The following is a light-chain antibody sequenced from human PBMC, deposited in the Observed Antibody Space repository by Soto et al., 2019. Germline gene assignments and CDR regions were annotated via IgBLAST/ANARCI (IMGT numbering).Light chain of an antibody. Sequence: DIQMPQSPSSLSASVGDSVTITCQASQDISNYLNWYQQKPGKAPKLLIYDASNLETGVPSRFSGSGSGTDFTFTISSLQPEEIATYYCQQYDNLPLTVGGGNKVDIK. CDR2: DAS. CDR1: QDISNY. CDR3: QQYDNLPLT. J-gene: IGKJ4*01. V-gene: IGKV1-33*01.